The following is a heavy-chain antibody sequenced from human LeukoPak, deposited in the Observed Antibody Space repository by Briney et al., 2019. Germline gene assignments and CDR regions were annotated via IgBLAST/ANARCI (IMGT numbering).Heavy chain of an antibody. V-gene: IGHV4-59*08. Sequence: PSETLSLTCTVSGDSISSYHWIWIRQPPGKGLEWIGYIHYSGDISYNPSLKSRVTMSVDTSKNQFSLKVRSVTAADTAVYHCASFRSGRGFDYWGQGTLVTVSS. CDR1: GDSISSYH. CDR2: IHYSGDI. D-gene: IGHD3-3*01. J-gene: IGHJ4*02. CDR3: ASFRSGRGFDY.